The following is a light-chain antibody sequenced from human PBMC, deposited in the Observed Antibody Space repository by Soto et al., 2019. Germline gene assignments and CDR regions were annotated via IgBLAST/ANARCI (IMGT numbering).Light chain of an antibody. CDR1: QSISDW. Sequence: DIQMTQSPSTLSASVGDRVTITCRASQSISDWLAWYQQKPGKAPKLLIYDISNLEIGVPSRFSGSGSGTEFTLTINSLQSEDSAVYYCQQHNQWPITFGQGTRLEIK. CDR2: DIS. CDR3: QQHNQWPIT. V-gene: IGKV1-5*01. J-gene: IGKJ5*01.